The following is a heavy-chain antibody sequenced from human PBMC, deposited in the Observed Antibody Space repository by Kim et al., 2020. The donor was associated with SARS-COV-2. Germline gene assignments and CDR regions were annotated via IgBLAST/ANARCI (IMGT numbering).Heavy chain of an antibody. CDR1: GGSISSYY. CDR3: ARDSGAQGYGYLDY. Sequence: SETLSLTCTVSGGSISSYYWSWIRQPPGKGLEWIGYIYYSGSTNYNPSLKSRVTISVDTSKNQFSLKLSSVTAADTAVYYCARDSGAQGYGYLDYWGQGTLVTVSS. V-gene: IGHV4-59*13. D-gene: IGHD5-18*01. J-gene: IGHJ4*02. CDR2: IYYSGST.